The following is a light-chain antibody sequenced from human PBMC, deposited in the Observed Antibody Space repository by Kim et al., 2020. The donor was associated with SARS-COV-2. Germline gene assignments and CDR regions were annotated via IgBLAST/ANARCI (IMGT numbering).Light chain of an antibody. V-gene: IGLV1-44*01. CDR3: ATGDDSLDVWM. CDR2: SNK. CDR1: ESNIGRKT. J-gene: IGLJ3*02. Sequence: RVKISWLGSESNIGRKTVNWYKQFTGTATKRIIDSNKRRPSGVPDRVSGSKSGTSAALAISGIQSEDEADYYCATGDDSLDVWMCGGGTKLTVL.